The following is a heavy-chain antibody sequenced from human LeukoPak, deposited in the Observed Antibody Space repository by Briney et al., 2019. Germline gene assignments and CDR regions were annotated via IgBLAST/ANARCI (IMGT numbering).Heavy chain of an antibody. D-gene: IGHD6-13*01. CDR1: GGSISSGGYY. V-gene: IGHV4-30-2*01. CDR3: ARGTSPAAAGLPSQNYYYYYMDV. Sequence: PSETLSLTCTVSGGSISSGGYYWSWIRQPPGKGLEWIGYIYHSGSTYYNPSLKSRVTISVDRSKNQFSLKLSSVTAADTAVYYCARGTSPAAAGLPSQNYYYYYMDVWGKGTTVTVSS. J-gene: IGHJ6*03. CDR2: IYHSGST.